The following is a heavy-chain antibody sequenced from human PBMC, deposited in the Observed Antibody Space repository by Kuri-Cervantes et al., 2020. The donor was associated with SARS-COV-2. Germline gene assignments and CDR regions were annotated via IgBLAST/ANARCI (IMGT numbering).Heavy chain of an antibody. D-gene: IGHD3-3*01. CDR2: IYYSGST. V-gene: IGHV4-39*01. CDR1: GGSISSSSYY. CDR3: ARQMMSSITIFGVVITRNWFDP. J-gene: IGHJ5*02. Sequence: GSLRLSCTVSGGSISSSSYYWGWFRQPPGKGLEWIGSIYYSGSTYYNPSLKSRVTISVDTSKNQFSLKLSSVTAADTAVYYCARQMMSSITIFGVVITRNWFDPWGQGTLVTVSS.